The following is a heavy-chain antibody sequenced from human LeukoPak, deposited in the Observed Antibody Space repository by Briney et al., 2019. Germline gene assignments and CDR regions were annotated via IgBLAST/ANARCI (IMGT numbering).Heavy chain of an antibody. D-gene: IGHD6-19*01. CDR2: ISGSGGST. Sequence: GGSLRLSCAASGFTFSSYAMSWVRQAPGKGLEWVSAISGSGGSTYYAGSVKGRFTISRDNSKNTLYLQMNSLRAEDTAVYYCAKAPVGYSSGWYDYWGQGTLVTVSS. CDR1: GFTFSSYA. V-gene: IGHV3-23*01. CDR3: AKAPVGYSSGWYDY. J-gene: IGHJ4*02.